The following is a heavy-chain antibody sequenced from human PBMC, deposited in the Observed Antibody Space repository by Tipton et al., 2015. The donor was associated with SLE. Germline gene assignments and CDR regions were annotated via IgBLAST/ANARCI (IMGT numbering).Heavy chain of an antibody. CDR3: ARLRGGEAESGWLDS. Sequence: QLVQSGAEVRKAGEPLKISCQCSGYSVTTRWIAWVRQKPGKGLEWMGIIYPGDSDTKFSPSFQGQVTMSADTSTGTVSLQWSNLKTSDSAVYYCARLRGGEAESGWLDSWGQGTLVTVSS. J-gene: IGHJ5*02. V-gene: IGHV5-51*03. D-gene: IGHD2/OR15-2a*01. CDR2: IYPGDSDT. CDR1: GYSVTTRW.